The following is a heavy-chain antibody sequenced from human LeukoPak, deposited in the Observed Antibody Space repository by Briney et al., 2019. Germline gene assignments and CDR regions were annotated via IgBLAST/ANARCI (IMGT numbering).Heavy chain of an antibody. CDR1: GGSFSGYN. CDR2: INRRGST. Sequence: SETLSLTCAISGGSFSGYNWTWIRQPPGKGLEWIGHINRRGSTNVTPSLKSRVTMSVDTSKDQFALNLASVTAADTAVYYCARAPVRGVMKYRSQGTLVTVSS. CDR3: ARAPVRGVMKY. J-gene: IGHJ4*02. D-gene: IGHD3-10*01. V-gene: IGHV4-34*01.